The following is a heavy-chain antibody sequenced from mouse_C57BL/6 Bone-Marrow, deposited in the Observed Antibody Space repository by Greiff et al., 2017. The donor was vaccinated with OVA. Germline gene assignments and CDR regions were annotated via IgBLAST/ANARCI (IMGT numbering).Heavy chain of an antibody. CDR1: GFTFSSYT. J-gene: IGHJ4*01. Sequence: EVKLMESGGGLVKPGGSLKLSCAASGFTFSSYTMSWVRQTPEKRLEWVATISGGGGNTYYPDSVKGRFTISRDNAKNTLYLQMSSLRSEDTALYDCARDSSGYYAMDYWGQGTSVTVSS. V-gene: IGHV5-9*01. CDR2: ISGGGGNT. D-gene: IGHD3-2*02. CDR3: ARDSSGYYAMDY.